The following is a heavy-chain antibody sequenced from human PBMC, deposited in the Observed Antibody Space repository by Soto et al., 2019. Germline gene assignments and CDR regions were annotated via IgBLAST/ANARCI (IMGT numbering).Heavy chain of an antibody. Sequence: QVQLQESGPGLVKPSQTLSLTCTVSGGSISSGGYYWSWIRQHPGNGLEWIGYIYYSGSTYYNPSLKSRVILSVDTYKNQFSLKLSSVTAADTAVYYCARAVDTAMVLPYYFDYWGQGTLVTVSS. CDR3: ARAVDTAMVLPYYFDY. CDR2: IYYSGST. J-gene: IGHJ4*02. V-gene: IGHV4-31*03. CDR1: GGSISSGGYY. D-gene: IGHD5-18*01.